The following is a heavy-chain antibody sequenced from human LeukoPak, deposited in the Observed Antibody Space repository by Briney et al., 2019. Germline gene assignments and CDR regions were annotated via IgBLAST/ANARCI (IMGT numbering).Heavy chain of an antibody. J-gene: IGHJ4*02. CDR2: TRNKANSYTT. CDR1: GFTFSDHY. CDR3: ARSGRSGSYYSDFVY. Sequence: GGSLRLSCAASGFTFSDHYMDWVRQAPGKGLEWVGRTRNKANSYTTEYAASVKGRFTISRDDSNNSLYLQMNSLKTDDTAVYYCARSGRSGSYYSDFVYWGQGTLVTVSS. V-gene: IGHV3-72*01. D-gene: IGHD1-26*01.